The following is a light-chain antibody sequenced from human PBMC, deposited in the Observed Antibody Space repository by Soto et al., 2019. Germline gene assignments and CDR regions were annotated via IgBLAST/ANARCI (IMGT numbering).Light chain of an antibody. CDR3: QQYSSYSAWT. V-gene: IGKV1-5*01. CDR1: QSISSY. Sequence: DIQMTQSPSSLSASVGDRVTITCRASQSISSYLNWYQQKPGKAPKLLIYDASSLQSGVPPRFSGSGSGTEFTLTIRSLQPDDIATYYCQQYSSYSAWTFGEGTKVDIK. J-gene: IGKJ1*01. CDR2: DAS.